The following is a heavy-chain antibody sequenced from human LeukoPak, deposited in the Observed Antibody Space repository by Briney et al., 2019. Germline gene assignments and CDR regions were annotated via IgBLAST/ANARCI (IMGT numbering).Heavy chain of an antibody. CDR2: ISSNGDNT. CDR1: GFTFSTYA. CDR3: VRGTGY. J-gene: IGHJ4*02. V-gene: IGHV3-64D*06. D-gene: IGHD1-14*01. Sequence: PGGSLRLSCSVSGFTFSTYAMHWVRQAPGKGLEYVSAISSNGDNTSYADSVKGRFNISRDNSKNTLYLQMSSLRADDTAVYYCVRGTGYWGQGTLVTVSS.